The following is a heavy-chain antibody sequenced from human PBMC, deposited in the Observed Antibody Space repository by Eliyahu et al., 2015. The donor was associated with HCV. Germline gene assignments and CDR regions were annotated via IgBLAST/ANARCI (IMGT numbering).Heavy chain of an antibody. V-gene: IGHV3-21*01. CDR3: TRVSARGGMDV. CDR2: IRKMSTLL. CDR1: GFNFSYFA. Sequence: EEKLEESGGGLVKPGGSLRLXCVXGSGFNFSYFAMHWVRQAPGKGLEWVSSIRKMSTLLHYADSVQGRFSISRDNAKMSVFLQMNSLKIEDTAVYFCTRVSARGGMDVWGPGTTVTVS. J-gene: IGHJ6*02.